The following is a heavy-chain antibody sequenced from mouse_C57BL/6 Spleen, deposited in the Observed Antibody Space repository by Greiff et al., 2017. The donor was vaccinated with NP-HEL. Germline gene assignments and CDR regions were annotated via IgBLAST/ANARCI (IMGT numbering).Heavy chain of an antibody. J-gene: IGHJ1*03. Sequence: EVQVVESGAGLVKPGGSLKLSCAASGFTFSSYAMSWVRQTPEKRLEWVAFISSGGDYIYYADTVKGRFTISRDNARNTLYLQMSSLKSEDTVMYYCTGYYGSSPYWYFGVWGTRTTVTASS. D-gene: IGHD1-1*01. CDR1: GFTFSSYA. CDR3: TGYYGSSPYWYFGV. V-gene: IGHV5-9-1*02. CDR2: ISSGGDYI.